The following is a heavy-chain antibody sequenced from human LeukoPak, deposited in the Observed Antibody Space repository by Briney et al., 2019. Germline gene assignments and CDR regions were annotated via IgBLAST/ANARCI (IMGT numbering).Heavy chain of an antibody. CDR1: GLTVSSSY. J-gene: IGHJ3*02. CDR3: ARNILFAFDI. V-gene: IGHV3-53*01. CDR2: IYNDGST. Sequence: PGGSLKLSCAASGLTVSSSYMSCVRQAPGKGLEWVSIIYNDGSTYYADSMKGRFTISRDNSKNTLCLQVNSLRAEDTAMYYCARNILFAFDIWGQGTMVTVSS.